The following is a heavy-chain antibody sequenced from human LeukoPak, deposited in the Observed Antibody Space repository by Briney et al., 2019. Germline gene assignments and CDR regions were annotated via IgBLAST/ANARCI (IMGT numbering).Heavy chain of an antibody. J-gene: IGHJ5*02. CDR1: GASISSSSYY. V-gene: IGHV4-39*07. D-gene: IGHD1-26*01. CDR3: ARVSLFMGVGNWFDP. Sequence: PSETLSLTCTVSGASISSSSYYWGWIRQPPGKGLDWIGSIYYSGSTYYNPSLESRVTISEDTPKNQFSLKLSSVTAADTAVYYCARVSLFMGVGNWFDPWGQGPLVTVSS. CDR2: IYYSGST.